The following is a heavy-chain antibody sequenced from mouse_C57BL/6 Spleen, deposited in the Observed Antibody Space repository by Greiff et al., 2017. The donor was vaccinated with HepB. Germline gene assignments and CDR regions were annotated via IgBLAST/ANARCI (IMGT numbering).Heavy chain of an antibody. CDR1: GFTFSNYW. Sequence: DVMLVESGGGLVQPGGSMKLSCVASGFTFSNYWMNWVRQSPEKGLEWVAQIRLKSDNYATHYAESVKGRFTISRDDSKSSVYLQKNNLRAEDTGIYYCTGSDSSGYGGFAYWGQGTLVTVSA. V-gene: IGHV6-3*01. J-gene: IGHJ3*01. CDR2: IRLKSDNYAT. CDR3: TGSDSSGYGGFAY. D-gene: IGHD3-2*02.